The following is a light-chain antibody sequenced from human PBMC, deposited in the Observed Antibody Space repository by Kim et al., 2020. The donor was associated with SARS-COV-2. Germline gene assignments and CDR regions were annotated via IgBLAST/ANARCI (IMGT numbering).Light chain of an antibody. CDR3: AAWDDSLNGWV. Sequence: GESVTLSSSGSVSNSESNTGNCYLQLPGTAPKLLIYSNGKRPSGVPDRFSGSKSGSSASLAISGLQSEDEADYYCAAWDDSLNGWVFGGGAKLTVL. CDR2: SNG. CDR1: VSNSESNT. V-gene: IGLV1-44*01. J-gene: IGLJ3*02.